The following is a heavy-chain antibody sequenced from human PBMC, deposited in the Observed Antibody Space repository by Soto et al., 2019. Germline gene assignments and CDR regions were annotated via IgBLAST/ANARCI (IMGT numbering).Heavy chain of an antibody. CDR2: ISYSGGST. D-gene: IGHD6-19*01. Sequence: GGSLRLSCAASGVTFNSYAMSWVRQAPGKGLEWVSTISYSGGSTYYADSVMGRFTISRDNSKNTLYLQMNSLRAEDAAVYYCAKRMDSSGSRGHASDIWGQGTSVTVSS. CDR3: AKRMDSSGSRGHASDI. V-gene: IGHV3-23*01. CDR1: GVTFNSYA. J-gene: IGHJ3*02.